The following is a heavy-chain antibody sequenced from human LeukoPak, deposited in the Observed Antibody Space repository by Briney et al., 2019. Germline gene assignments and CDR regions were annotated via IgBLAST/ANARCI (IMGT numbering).Heavy chain of an antibody. CDR2: MSPNSGDT. CDR1: GYTFTSYH. V-gene: IGHV1-8*01. Sequence: GASVKVSCKASGYTFTSYHINWVRQATGQGLEWMGWMSPNSGDTGFAQKFQGRVTMTRNTSITTAYMELSSLRSDDTAIYYCAGGVEAGYDYWGQGTLVTVSS. D-gene: IGHD5-12*01. J-gene: IGHJ4*02. CDR3: AGGVEAGYDY.